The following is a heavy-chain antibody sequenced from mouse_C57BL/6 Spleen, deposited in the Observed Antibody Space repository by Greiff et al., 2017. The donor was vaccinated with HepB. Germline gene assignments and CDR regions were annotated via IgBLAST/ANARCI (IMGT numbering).Heavy chain of an antibody. J-gene: IGHJ1*03. D-gene: IGHD1-1*01. CDR1: GFTFTDYY. V-gene: IGHV7-3*01. CDR2: IRNKANGYTT. CDR3: ARSPSYGSSHWYFDV. Sequence: EVMLVESGGGLVQPGGSLSLSCAASGFTFTDYYMSWVRQPPGKALEWLGFIRNKANGYTTEYSASVKGRFTISRDNSQSILYLQMNALRAEDSATYYCARSPSYGSSHWYFDVWGTGTTVTVSS.